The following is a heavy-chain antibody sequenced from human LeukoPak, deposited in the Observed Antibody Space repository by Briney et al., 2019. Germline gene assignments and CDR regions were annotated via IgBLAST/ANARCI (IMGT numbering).Heavy chain of an antibody. Sequence: PSETLSLTCVVSGGSISSGNWWSWVRQPPGKGPEWLGEIFHNGTTNYNPSLKSRVTISLDKSNNQFSLKLSSVTAADTAVYYCARAAQQWGLRYFDYWGQGTLVTVSS. D-gene: IGHD6-19*01. V-gene: IGHV4-4*02. J-gene: IGHJ4*02. CDR3: ARAAQQWGLRYFDY. CDR2: IFHNGTT. CDR1: GGSISSGNW.